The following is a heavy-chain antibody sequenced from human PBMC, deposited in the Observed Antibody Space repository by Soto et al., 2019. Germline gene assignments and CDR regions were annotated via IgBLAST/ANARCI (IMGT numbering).Heavy chain of an antibody. V-gene: IGHV1-3*01. CDR3: ARDWPGYCSGGSCFNWFDP. Sequence: GASVKVSCKASGYTFTSYAMHWVRQAPGQRLEWMGWINAGNGNTKYSQKFQGRVTITRDTSASTAYMELSSLRSEDTAVYYCARDWPGYCSGGSCFNWFDPWGQGTLVTVSS. J-gene: IGHJ5*02. CDR2: INAGNGNT. CDR1: GYTFTSYA. D-gene: IGHD2-15*01.